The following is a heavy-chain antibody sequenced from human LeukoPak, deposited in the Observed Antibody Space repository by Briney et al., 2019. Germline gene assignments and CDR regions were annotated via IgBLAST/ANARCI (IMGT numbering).Heavy chain of an antibody. CDR2: INPNSGGT. CDR1: GYTFSGYY. V-gene: IGHV1-2*02. D-gene: IGHD3-22*01. CDR3: ARDLYYSDSRGYFPVP. Sequence: ASVKVSCKASGYTFSGYYMHWVRQAPGQGLEWMGWINPNSGGTNYALKFQGRVTMTRDTSISTAYMELSRLRSDDTAVYYCARDLYYSDSRGYFPVPWGQGTLVTVSS. J-gene: IGHJ5*02.